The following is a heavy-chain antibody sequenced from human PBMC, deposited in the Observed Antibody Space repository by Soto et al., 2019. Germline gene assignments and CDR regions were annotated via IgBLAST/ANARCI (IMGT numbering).Heavy chain of an antibody. CDR2: IIPILGIA. J-gene: IGHJ4*02. D-gene: IGHD2-15*01. V-gene: IGHV1-69*04. Sequence: SVKVSCKASGGTFSSYTISWVRQAPGQGLEWMGRIIPILGIANYAQKFQGRVTITADKSTSTAYMELSSLRSEDTAVYYCARDTGYCSGGSCYDGYYFDYWGLG. CDR1: GGTFSSYT. CDR3: ARDTGYCSGGSCYDGYYFDY.